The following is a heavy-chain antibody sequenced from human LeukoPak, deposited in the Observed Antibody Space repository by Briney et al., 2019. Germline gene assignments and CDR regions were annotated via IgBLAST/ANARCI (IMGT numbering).Heavy chain of an antibody. CDR2: INAGNGNT. D-gene: IGHD2-2*01. V-gene: IGHV1-3*01. CDR3: ARDLGSCSSTSCYLGRIGWFDP. J-gene: IGHJ5*02. CDR1: GYTFTSYA. Sequence: ASVKVSCKASGYTFTSYAMHWVRQAPGQRLEWMGWINAGNGNTKYSQKFQGRVTTTRDTSASTAYMELSSLRSEDTAVYYCARDLGSCSSTSCYLGRIGWFDPWGQGTLVTVSS.